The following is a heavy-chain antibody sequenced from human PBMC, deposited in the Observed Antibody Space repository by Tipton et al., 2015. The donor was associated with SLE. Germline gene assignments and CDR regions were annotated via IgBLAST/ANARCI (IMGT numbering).Heavy chain of an antibody. V-gene: IGHV4-59*01. CDR3: ARGGIAVAGGNYYYSYYMDV. CDR1: GGSISSYY. Sequence: LRLSCTVSGGSISSYYWSWIRQPPGKGLEWIGYIYYSGSTNYNPSLKSRVTISVDTSKNQFSLKLSSVTAADTAVYYCARGGIAVAGGNYYYSYYMDVWGKGTTVNVSS. D-gene: IGHD6-19*01. CDR2: IYYSGST. J-gene: IGHJ6*03.